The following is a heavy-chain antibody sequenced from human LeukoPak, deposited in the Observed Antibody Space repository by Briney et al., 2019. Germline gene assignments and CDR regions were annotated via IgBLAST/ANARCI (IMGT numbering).Heavy chain of an antibody. Sequence: PGGSLRLSCAASGFTFDDYAMHWVRQAPGKGLEWVSLISWDGGSTYYADSVEGRFTVSRDNSKNSLYLQMNSLRAEDTALYYCAKDFLPAYCSGGSCYSGVDYWGQGTLVTVSS. CDR3: AKDFLPAYCSGGSCYSGVDY. CDR1: GFTFDDYA. D-gene: IGHD2-15*01. V-gene: IGHV3-43D*03. CDR2: ISWDGGST. J-gene: IGHJ4*02.